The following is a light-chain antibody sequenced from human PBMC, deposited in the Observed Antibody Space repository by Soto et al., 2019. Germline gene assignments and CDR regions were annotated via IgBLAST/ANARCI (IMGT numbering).Light chain of an antibody. J-gene: IGLJ1*01. CDR2: DVS. CDR3: CSYTSSSTYV. CDR1: GSDVGGYNY. V-gene: IGLV2-14*01. Sequence: QSVLTQPASVSGSPGQSITISCTGTGSDVGGYNYVSWYQQYPGKAPKLMIYDVSNRPSGVSKRFSGSKSGNTAALIIFGLQAEDEADYYCCSYTSSSTYVFGTGTKLTVL.